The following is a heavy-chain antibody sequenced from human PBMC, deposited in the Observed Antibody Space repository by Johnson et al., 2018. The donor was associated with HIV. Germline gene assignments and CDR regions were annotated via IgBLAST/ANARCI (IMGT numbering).Heavy chain of an antibody. J-gene: IGHJ3*02. V-gene: IGHV3-7*05. Sequence: VQLVESGGGLVQQGGSLRLSCAGSGLIFSNYWMNWVRQAPGKGLEWVANIKEDGSEKYYVDSVKGRFTISRDNAKNSLYLQMNSLRAEDTAVYYCASIAARRVSAFDIWGQGTMVTVSS. CDR3: ASIAARRVSAFDI. CDR2: IKEDGSEK. CDR1: GLIFSNYW. D-gene: IGHD6-6*01.